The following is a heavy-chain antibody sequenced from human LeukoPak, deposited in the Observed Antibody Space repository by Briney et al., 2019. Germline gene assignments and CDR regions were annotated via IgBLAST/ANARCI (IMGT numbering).Heavy chain of an antibody. V-gene: IGHV3-23*01. D-gene: IGHD1-1*01. CDR2: ITDGADT. Sequence: PGGSLRLSCAASGFPFGSYAMTWVRQAPGKGLESVSVITDGADTYYADSVKGRFTISRDNSQNTVHLQMDNLRADDTAVYYRAKVDYWSPENYLDSWGQGTLVTVSS. CDR1: GFPFGSYA. J-gene: IGHJ4*02. CDR3: AKVDYWSPENYLDS.